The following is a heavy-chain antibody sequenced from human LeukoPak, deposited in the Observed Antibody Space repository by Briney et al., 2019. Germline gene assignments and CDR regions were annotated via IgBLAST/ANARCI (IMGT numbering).Heavy chain of an antibody. D-gene: IGHD6-19*01. CDR3: ARVARLVSSGWYEDY. CDR2: ISSSDSTI. V-gene: IGHV3-48*03. Sequence: GGSLRLSCAASGFTFSNYEMNWVRQAPWKGLEWVSYISSSDSTIYYADYVKGRFTISRDNAKNSLYLQMNSLRAEDTAVYYCARVARLVSSGWYEDYWGQGTLVTVSS. CDR1: GFTFSNYE. J-gene: IGHJ4*02.